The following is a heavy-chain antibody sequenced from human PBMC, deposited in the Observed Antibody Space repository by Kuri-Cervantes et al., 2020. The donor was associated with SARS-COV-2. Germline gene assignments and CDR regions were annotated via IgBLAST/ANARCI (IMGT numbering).Heavy chain of an antibody. V-gene: IGHV3-30*03. CDR1: GFKFSRTD. CDR3: ARAMWPYHYDSSGLIFDY. D-gene: IGHD3-22*01. Sequence: GGSLRLSCAASGFKFSRTDMHWVRQAPGKGLEWVAFISYDGNNKKCIASGKGRFTISRDNSKNTLYLQMNSLRAEDTAVYYCARAMWPYHYDSSGLIFDYWGQGTLVTVSS. CDR2: ISYDGNNK. J-gene: IGHJ4*02.